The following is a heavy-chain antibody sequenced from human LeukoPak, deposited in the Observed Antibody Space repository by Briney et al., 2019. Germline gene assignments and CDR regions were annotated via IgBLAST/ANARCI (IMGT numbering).Heavy chain of an antibody. D-gene: IGHD2/OR15-2a*01. CDR3: SRPLQTLSTTDYYYYYYMDV. CDR1: GFTFSGSA. V-gene: IGHV3-73*01. Sequence: GGSLRLSCAASGFTFSGSAMHWVRQASGKGLEWVGRIRSKTNSYATAFAASVKGRFTISRDDSTNTAYLQMNSLTTEDPAVYYCSRPLQTLSTTDYYYYYYMDVWGKGTTVTVSS. J-gene: IGHJ6*03. CDR2: IRSKTNSYAT.